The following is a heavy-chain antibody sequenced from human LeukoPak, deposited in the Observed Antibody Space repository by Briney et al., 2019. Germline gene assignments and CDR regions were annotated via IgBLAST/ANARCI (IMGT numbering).Heavy chain of an antibody. CDR1: GFIFSDFS. J-gene: IGHJ4*02. Sequence: GGSLRLSCAASGFIFSDFSLSWIRQAPGKGLEWLSYISSSGSSIYYADSVKGRFTISRDSARNSLYLQMNSLRAEDTAVYYCARDGSAYSYYFDYWGQGTLVTVSS. V-gene: IGHV3-11*01. CDR2: ISSSGSSI. D-gene: IGHD5-12*01. CDR3: ARDGSAYSYYFDY.